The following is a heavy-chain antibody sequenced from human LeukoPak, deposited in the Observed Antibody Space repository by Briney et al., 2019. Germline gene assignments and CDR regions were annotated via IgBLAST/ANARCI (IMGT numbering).Heavy chain of an antibody. D-gene: IGHD6-19*01. CDR2: FDPEDGET. V-gene: IGHV1-24*01. Sequence: ASVKVSCKVSGYSLTELSMHWVRQAPGKGLEWMGGFDPEDGETIYAQKFQGRVTMTEDTSTDTAYMELSSLRFEDTAVYFCAKGPPGSDNDWYFDLWGRGALVTVSS. CDR1: GYSLTELS. J-gene: IGHJ2*01. CDR3: AKGPPGSDNDWYFDL.